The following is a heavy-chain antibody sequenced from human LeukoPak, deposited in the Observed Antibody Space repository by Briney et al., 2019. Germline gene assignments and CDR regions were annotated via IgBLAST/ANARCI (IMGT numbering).Heavy chain of an antibody. CDR2: ISGSGGST. Sequence: PGGSLRLSCAASGFTFSSYAMNWVRQAPGKGLEWVLTISGSGGSTYYADSVKGRFTISRDNAKNSLYLQMNSLRAEDTAVYYCARSGLKIWELLLSYYNYGMDVWGQGTTVTVSS. V-gene: IGHV3-23*01. D-gene: IGHD1-26*01. CDR3: ARSGLKIWELLLSYYNYGMDV. CDR1: GFTFSSYA. J-gene: IGHJ6*02.